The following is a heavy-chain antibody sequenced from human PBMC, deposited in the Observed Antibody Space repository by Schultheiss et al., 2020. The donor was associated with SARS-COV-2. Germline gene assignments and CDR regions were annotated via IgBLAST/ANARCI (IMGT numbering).Heavy chain of an antibody. CDR2: INPNSGGT. D-gene: IGHD1-26*01. CDR3: ARVGWEPDYYYYGMDV. CDR1: GYTFTSYG. Sequence: ASVKVSCKASGYTFTSYGISWVRQAPGQGLEWMGRINPNSGGTNYAQKFQGRVTMTTDTSTSTAYMELRSLRSDDTAVYYCARVGWEPDYYYYGMDVWGQGTTVTVSS. V-gene: IGHV1-18*01. J-gene: IGHJ6*02.